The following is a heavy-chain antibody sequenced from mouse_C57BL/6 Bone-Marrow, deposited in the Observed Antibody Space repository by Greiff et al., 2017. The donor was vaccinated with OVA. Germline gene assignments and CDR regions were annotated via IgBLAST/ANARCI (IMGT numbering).Heavy chain of an antibody. J-gene: IGHJ1*03. D-gene: IGHD1-1*01. Sequence: QVQLQQPGAELVKPGASVKLSSKASGYTFTSYWMHWVKQRPGRGLEWIGRIYPNSGGTKYNEKFKSKATLTVDKPSSTAYMQLSSLTAEDSAVYYCPCGVVAPLRCFDVWGTGTTVTVSS. CDR2: IYPNSGGT. CDR1: GYTFTSYW. V-gene: IGHV1-62-3*01. CDR3: PCGVVAPLRCFDV.